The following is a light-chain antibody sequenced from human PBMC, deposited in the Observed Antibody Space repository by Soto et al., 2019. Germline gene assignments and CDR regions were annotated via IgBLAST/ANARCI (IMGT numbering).Light chain of an antibody. CDR3: QLYNSYST. CDR2: DAS. V-gene: IGKV1-5*01. CDR1: RSISNW. J-gene: IGKJ2*01. Sequence: DIQMTQSPSPLSASVGARVTITCRASRSISNWLAWYQQKPGKAPNLLIYDASSLEGGVPSRFSGSGSGTEFTLTISSLQPDDFATYYCQLYNSYSTFGQGTKLEIK.